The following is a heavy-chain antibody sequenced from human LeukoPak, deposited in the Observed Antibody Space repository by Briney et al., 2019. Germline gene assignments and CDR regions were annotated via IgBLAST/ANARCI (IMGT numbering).Heavy chain of an antibody. CDR2: IHPGDSHT. Sequence: GESLKISCECSGYTFTKYWIGWVRQLPGKGLEWMGIIHPGDSHTCYSPSFQGQVTISADKSISMAYLQWSSLKASDTAMYFCARQPGMTAKSWYFDLWGRGTLVTVSS. CDR3: ARQPGMTAKSWYFDL. J-gene: IGHJ2*01. D-gene: IGHD2-2*01. V-gene: IGHV5-51*01. CDR1: GYTFTKYW.